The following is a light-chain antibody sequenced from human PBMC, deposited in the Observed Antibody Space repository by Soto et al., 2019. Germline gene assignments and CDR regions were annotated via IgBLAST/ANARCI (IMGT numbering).Light chain of an antibody. Sequence: QSVLTQPASVSGSPGQSITISCTGTSSDVGNYKYVSWYQQHPGKAPKLMIYEVSNRPSGVSNRFSGSKSGNTASLTISGLQAEDEADYYCSSYTSSTTLVVFGGGTKVTVL. CDR1: SSDVGNYKY. V-gene: IGLV2-14*01. CDR3: SSYTSSTTLVV. J-gene: IGLJ2*01. CDR2: EVS.